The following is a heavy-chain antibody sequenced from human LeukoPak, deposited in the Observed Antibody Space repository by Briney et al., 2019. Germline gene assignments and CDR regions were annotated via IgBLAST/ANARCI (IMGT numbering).Heavy chain of an antibody. Sequence: GGSLRLSCAASGFTFSSFEMNWVRQAPGKGLEWVSYISSSASTIYYADSVKGRFTISRDNAKNSLYLQMNSLRAEDTAVYYCAREMGGYPFDYWGQGTLVTVSS. J-gene: IGHJ4*02. D-gene: IGHD5-12*01. V-gene: IGHV3-48*03. CDR1: GFTFSSFE. CDR3: AREMGGYPFDY. CDR2: ISSSASTI.